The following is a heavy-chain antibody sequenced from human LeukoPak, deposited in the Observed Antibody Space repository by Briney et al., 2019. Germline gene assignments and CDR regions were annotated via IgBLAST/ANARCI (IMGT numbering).Heavy chain of an antibody. CDR2: IDPSSTYI. CDR1: RFTFSSYT. Sequence: GKSLRLSCSASRFTFSSYTMNWVRQAPGKGLEWVSSIDPSSTYIYYADSVKGRFTISRDNAQNSLYLQMNSLRAEDTAVYYCTRGSYGDYEYWGQGTLVTVSS. CDR3: TRGSYGDYEY. J-gene: IGHJ4*02. V-gene: IGHV3-21*01. D-gene: IGHD4-17*01.